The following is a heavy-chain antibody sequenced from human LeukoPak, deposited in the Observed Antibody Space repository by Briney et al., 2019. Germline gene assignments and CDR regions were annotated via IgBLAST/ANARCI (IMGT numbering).Heavy chain of an antibody. V-gene: IGHV3-23*01. CDR2: ISGSGGST. CDR1: GFTFSSYA. D-gene: IGHD4-17*01. J-gene: IGHJ4*02. CDR3: AKGQDDYGDYVPDY. Sequence: GGSLRLSCAASGFTFSSYAMSWVRPAPGKGLEWVSAISGSGGSTYYADSVKGRFTISRDNSKNTLYLQMNSLRAEDTAVYYCAKGQDDYGDYVPDYWGQGTLVTVSS.